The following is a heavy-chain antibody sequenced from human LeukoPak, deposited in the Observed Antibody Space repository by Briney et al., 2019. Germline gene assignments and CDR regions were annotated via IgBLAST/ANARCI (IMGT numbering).Heavy chain of an antibody. J-gene: IGHJ3*02. CDR2: INPSGGST. CDR3: ARDASSPYCGGDCYSPGAFDI. V-gene: IGHV1-46*01. Sequence: ASVKVSCKASGYRFTSYDMHWVRQAPGQGLEWMGIINPSGGSTSYAQRFQGRVTMTTDTSTSTAYMELRSLRSDDTAVYYCARDASSPYCGGDCYSPGAFDIWGQGTMVTVSS. D-gene: IGHD2-21*02. CDR1: GYRFTSYD.